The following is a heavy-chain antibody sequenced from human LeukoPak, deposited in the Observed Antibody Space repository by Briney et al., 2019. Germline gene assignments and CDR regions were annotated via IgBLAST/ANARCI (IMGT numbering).Heavy chain of an antibody. J-gene: IGHJ6*02. CDR2: ISWNSGSI. Sequence: GRSLRLSCAPRGFTFDVYAMLCVRQAPGKGLEWVSGISWNSGSIRYADSVKGRFSISRDKDKNSLYLQMNSLRAEDTALYYCAKDQYYDILTGYPSPGMDVWGQGTTVTVSS. V-gene: IGHV3-9*01. D-gene: IGHD3-9*01. CDR3: AKDQYYDILTGYPSPGMDV. CDR1: GFTFDVYA.